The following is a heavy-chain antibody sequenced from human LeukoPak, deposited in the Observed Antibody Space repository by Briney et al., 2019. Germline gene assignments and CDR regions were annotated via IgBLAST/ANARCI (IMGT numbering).Heavy chain of an antibody. V-gene: IGHV3-23*01. Sequence: GGSLRLSCAASGFTFSSYAMSWVRQAPGKGLEWVSAISGSGGSTYYADSVKGRFTISRDNSKNTLYLQMNSLRAEDTAVYYCAKDPYYDFWSGSPTYFDYWGQGTLVTVSS. D-gene: IGHD3-3*01. CDR1: GFTFSSYA. CDR2: ISGSGGST. CDR3: AKDPYYDFWSGSPTYFDY. J-gene: IGHJ4*02.